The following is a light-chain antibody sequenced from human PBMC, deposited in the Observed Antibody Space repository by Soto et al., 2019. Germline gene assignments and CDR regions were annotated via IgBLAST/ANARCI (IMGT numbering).Light chain of an antibody. CDR1: GRDIGGYNF. J-gene: IGLJ1*01. CDR2: EVN. Sequence: QSALTQPPSASGSPGQSVTISCIGTGRDIGGYNFVSWYQQHPGKVPKLIIYEVNKRPSGVPDRFSGSKSGNTASLTVSGLQADDEADYYCSSYAGTNNRYVFGTGTKVTVL. V-gene: IGLV2-8*01. CDR3: SSYAGTNNRYV.